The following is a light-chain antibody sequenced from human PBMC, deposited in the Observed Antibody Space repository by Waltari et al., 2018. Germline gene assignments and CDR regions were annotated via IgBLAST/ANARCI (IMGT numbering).Light chain of an antibody. V-gene: IGKV3-20*01. CDR3: QQYGSSPT. Sequence: EIVLTQSPGTLSLSPGDRATLTRRASQSVDNSYLAWYQQKPGQAPRLLIYDASSRATGIPDRFSGSGSGTDFTLTISRLEAEDFAVYFCQQYGSSPTFGQGTKVEIK. CDR1: QSVDNSY. J-gene: IGKJ1*01. CDR2: DAS.